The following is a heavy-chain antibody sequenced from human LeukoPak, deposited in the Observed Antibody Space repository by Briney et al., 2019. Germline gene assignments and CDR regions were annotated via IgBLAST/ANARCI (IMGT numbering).Heavy chain of an antibody. CDR2: SHPNTGDT. J-gene: IGHJ4*02. V-gene: IGHV1-2*02. CDR3: ARESGWLQPLDY. Sequence: ASVKVSCKASGYXITDYYIHWVRQAPGQGLKWMGWSHPNTGDTKYSQKFQGRVTMTRDTSINTAYMDLSRLTSDDTAVYFCARESGWLQPLDYWGQGTLVTVSS. D-gene: IGHD5-24*01. CDR1: GYXITDYY.